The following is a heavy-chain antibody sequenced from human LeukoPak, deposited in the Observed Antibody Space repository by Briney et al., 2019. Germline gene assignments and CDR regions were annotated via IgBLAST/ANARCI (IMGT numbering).Heavy chain of an antibody. CDR3: ARISSLGYYYGSGSYLRGSYYYYMDV. Sequence: GESLKISCKGSGYSFTSYWIGWVRQMPGKGLEWMGIIYPGDPDTRYSPSFQGQVTISADKSISTAYLQWSSLKASDTAMYYCARISSLGYYYGSGSYLRGSYYYYMDVWGKGTTVTVSS. J-gene: IGHJ6*03. CDR2: IYPGDPDT. CDR1: GYSFTSYW. V-gene: IGHV5-51*01. D-gene: IGHD3-10*01.